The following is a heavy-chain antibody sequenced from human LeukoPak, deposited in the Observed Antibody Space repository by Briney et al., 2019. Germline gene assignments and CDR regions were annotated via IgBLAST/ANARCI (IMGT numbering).Heavy chain of an antibody. CDR2: ISYSGST. V-gene: IGHV4-61*08. J-gene: IGHJ4*02. Sequence: PSETPSLTCTVSGGSISSGDYYWSWIRQPPGKGLEWIGYISYSGSTNYNPSLKSRVTISIDTSKNQFSLKLSSVTAADTAVYYCATAPHVNYFDFWGQGALVTVST. CDR1: GGSISSGDYY. CDR3: ATAPHVNYFDF. D-gene: IGHD2/OR15-2a*01.